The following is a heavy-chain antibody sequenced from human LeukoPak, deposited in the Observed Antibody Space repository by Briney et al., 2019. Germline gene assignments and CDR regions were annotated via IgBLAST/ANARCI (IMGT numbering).Heavy chain of an antibody. V-gene: IGHV4-31*03. CDR3: ARATVGGRYYYDSSGHYKFDY. Sequence: SQTLSLTCTVSGGSISSGGYYWSWIRQHPGKGLEWLGYIYYSGSTYYNPSLKCRVTISVDTSKNQFSLKLSSVTAADTAVYYCARATVGGRYYYDSSGHYKFDYWGQGTLVTVSS. CDR2: IYYSGST. CDR1: GGSISSGGYY. J-gene: IGHJ4*02. D-gene: IGHD3-22*01.